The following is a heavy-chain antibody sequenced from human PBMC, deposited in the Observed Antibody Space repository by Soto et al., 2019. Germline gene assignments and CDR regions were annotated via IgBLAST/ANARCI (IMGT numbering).Heavy chain of an antibody. D-gene: IGHD2-21*02. Sequence: GASVKVSCKASGYTFSNFGISWVRQAPGEGLEWMGWINAGNGNTKYSQKFQGRVTITRDTSASTAYMELSSLRSEDTAVYYCARSIVVVTALDYWGQGTLVTSPQ. CDR2: INAGNGNT. J-gene: IGHJ4*02. CDR3: ARSIVVVTALDY. CDR1: GYTFSNFG. V-gene: IGHV1-3*01.